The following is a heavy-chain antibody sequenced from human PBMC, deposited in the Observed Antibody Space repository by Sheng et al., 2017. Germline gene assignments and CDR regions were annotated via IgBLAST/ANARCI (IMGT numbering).Heavy chain of an antibody. V-gene: IGHV3-23*01. CDR2: ISGSGGTT. Sequence: EVQVLESGGGLVQPGGSLRLSCAVSGFTFSSYAMSWVRQAPGKGLEWVSSISGSGGTTYHADSVKGRFTASRDNSKNTLYLQMNSLRAEDTAIYYCVRDRSPNRRMLVITELDY. D-gene: IGHD3-16*01. J-gene: IGHJ4*01. CDR1: GFTFSSYA. CDR3: VRDRSPNRRMLVITELDY.